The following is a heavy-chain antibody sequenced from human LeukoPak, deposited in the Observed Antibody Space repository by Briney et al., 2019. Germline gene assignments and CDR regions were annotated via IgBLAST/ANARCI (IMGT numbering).Heavy chain of an antibody. CDR2: IYTSGST. V-gene: IGHV4-4*07. D-gene: IGHD3-22*01. CDR1: GGSISSYY. CDR3: AIYYDSSGYYRGNQFDY. J-gene: IGHJ4*02. Sequence: PSETLSLTCTVSGGSISSYYRSWVRQPAGKGLEWIGRIYTSGSTNYNTSLRSGATISVDTTKSQFSLKLSSVTAADTAVYYCAIYYDSSGYYRGNQFDYWGQGTLVTVSS.